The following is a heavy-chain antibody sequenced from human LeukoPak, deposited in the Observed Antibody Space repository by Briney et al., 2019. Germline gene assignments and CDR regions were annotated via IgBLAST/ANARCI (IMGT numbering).Heavy chain of an antibody. D-gene: IGHD6-13*01. Sequence: ASVKVSCKASGYTFTGYYMHWVRQAPGQGLEWMGWINPNSGGTKYAQKFQGRVTMTRDTSISTAYMELSSLTSDDTAVYYCARDGGIAAAGNWGQGTLVTVSS. CDR3: ARDGGIAAAGN. V-gene: IGHV1-2*02. CDR1: GYTFTGYY. CDR2: INPNSGGT. J-gene: IGHJ4*02.